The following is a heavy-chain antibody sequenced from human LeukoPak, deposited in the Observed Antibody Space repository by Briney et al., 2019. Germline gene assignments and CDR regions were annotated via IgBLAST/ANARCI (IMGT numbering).Heavy chain of an antibody. Sequence: ASVKVSCKASGYTFTGYYMHWVRQAPGQGLEWMGWINPNSGGTNYAQKFQGRVTMTRDTSISTAYMELSRLRSDDTAVYYCARDTTIFGVVTWYYYYGMDVWGQGTTVTVSS. CDR3: ARDTTIFGVVTWYYYYGMDV. D-gene: IGHD3-3*01. CDR2: INPNSGGT. V-gene: IGHV1-2*02. J-gene: IGHJ6*02. CDR1: GYTFTGYY.